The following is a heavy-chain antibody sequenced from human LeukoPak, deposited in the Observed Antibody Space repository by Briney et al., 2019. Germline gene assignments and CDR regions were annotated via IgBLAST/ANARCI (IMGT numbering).Heavy chain of an antibody. CDR3: AKDDPNDYMAWIY. CDR1: GFTFSSYA. J-gene: IGHJ4*02. Sequence: GGSLRLSCAASGFTFSSYAMSWVRQAPGKGVGWVSAISGSGGSTYYADSVKGRFTISRDNSKNTLYLQMNSLRADDTAVYYCAKDDPNDYMAWIYWGQGTLVTVSS. D-gene: IGHD4-11*01. V-gene: IGHV3-23*01. CDR2: ISGSGGST.